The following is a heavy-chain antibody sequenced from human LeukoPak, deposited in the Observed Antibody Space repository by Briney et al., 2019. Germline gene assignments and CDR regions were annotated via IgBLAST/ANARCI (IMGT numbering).Heavy chain of an antibody. V-gene: IGHV3-73*01. CDR2: IRSKANSYAT. CDR1: GFTFSGSA. Sequence: GGSLRLSCAASGFTFSGSAMHWVRQASGKGLEWVGRIRSKANSYATAYAASVKGRFTISRDDSKNTAYLQMNNLKTEDTAVYYCTRGGDNIAAAGAPNYYYYYMDVWGKGTTVTVSS. CDR3: TRGGDNIAAAGAPNYYYYYMDV. J-gene: IGHJ6*03. D-gene: IGHD6-13*01.